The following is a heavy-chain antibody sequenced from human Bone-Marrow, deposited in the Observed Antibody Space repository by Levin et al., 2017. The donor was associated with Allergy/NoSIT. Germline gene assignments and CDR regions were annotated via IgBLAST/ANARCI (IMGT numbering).Heavy chain of an antibody. CDR1: GFIFTTYD. D-gene: IGHD3-10*01. Sequence: PGGSLRLSCVTSGFIFTTYDMHWVRQTPGQGLEWVAFISFDGTEKDYIDSVKGRFTISRDNSNNTVYLQMNNLRIEDTAVYYCAKFPRRGLPAWGRGTLVTVSS. CDR2: ISFDGTEK. J-gene: IGHJ5*02. CDR3: AKFPRRGLPA. V-gene: IGHV3-30*18.